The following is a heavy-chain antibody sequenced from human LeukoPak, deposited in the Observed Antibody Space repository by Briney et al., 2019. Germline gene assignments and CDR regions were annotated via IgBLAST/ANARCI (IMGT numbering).Heavy chain of an antibody. CDR1: GFPFSSYW. J-gene: IGHJ4*02. CDR2: IKQDGSKK. CDR3: TRVGYIDEGIDY. V-gene: IGHV3-7*04. D-gene: IGHD5-24*01. Sequence: GGSLRLSCVASGFPFSSYWITWVRQAPGKGLEWVANIKQDGSKKSYVDSVKGRFTISRDNAKNSLYLQMNSLRAEGTAIYYCTRVGYIDEGIDYWGQGTLVTVSS.